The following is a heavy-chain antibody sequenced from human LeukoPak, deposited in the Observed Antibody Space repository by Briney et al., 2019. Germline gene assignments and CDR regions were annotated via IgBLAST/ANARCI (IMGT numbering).Heavy chain of an antibody. V-gene: IGHV3-15*01. Sequence: GGFLRLSCEASGFTFSNAWMSWVRQAPGKGLEWVGRIKSKTDGGTTDYAAPVKGRFTISRDDSKNTVYLQMNSLKTEDTAVYYCTTVCCGGDSAHYWGQGTLVTVSS. D-gene: IGHD2-21*02. CDR3: TTVCCGGDSAHY. CDR1: GFTFSNAW. CDR2: IKSKTDGGTT. J-gene: IGHJ4*02.